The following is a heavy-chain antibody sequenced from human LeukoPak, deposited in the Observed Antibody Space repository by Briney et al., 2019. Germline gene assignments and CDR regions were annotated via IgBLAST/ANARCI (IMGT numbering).Heavy chain of an antibody. J-gene: IGHJ4*02. D-gene: IGHD6-19*01. CDR2: IKEDGSET. CDR1: GFTFSSAW. CDR3: AIDSGRFRLDY. V-gene: IGHV3-7*01. Sequence: GSLRLSCAVSGFTFSSAWMTWVRQAPGKGLEWVAGIKEDGSETYYVDFVKGRFTVSRDNAKNSLYLQMNSLRVEDTAVYYCAIDSGRFRLDYWGQGILVTVSS.